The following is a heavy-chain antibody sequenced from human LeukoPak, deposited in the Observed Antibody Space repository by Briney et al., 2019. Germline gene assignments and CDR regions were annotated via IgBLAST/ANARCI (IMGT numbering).Heavy chain of an antibody. D-gene: IGHD2-2*01. CDR2: IYYSGST. V-gene: IGHV4-59*01. CDR3: ARTTEGYCSSASCFGFSYSYYMDV. J-gene: IGHJ6*03. CDR1: GDSIGSYY. Sequence: PSETLSLTCTVSGDSIGSYYWSWIRQPPGKGLEWIGYIYYSGSTNYNPSLKSRVTISVDTSKNQFSLKLSSVIAPDTAVYYCARTTEGYCSSASCFGFSYSYYMDVWGKGTTVTISS.